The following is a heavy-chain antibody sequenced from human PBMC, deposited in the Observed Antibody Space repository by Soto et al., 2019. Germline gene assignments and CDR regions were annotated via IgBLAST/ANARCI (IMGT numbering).Heavy chain of an antibody. CDR1: GGSISSGGYY. CDR2: IYYSGST. Sequence: SETLSLTCTVSGGSISSGGYYWSWIRQHPGKGLEWIGYIYYSGSTYYNPSLKSRVTISVDTSKNQFSLKLSSVTAADTAVYYCARDRAAAGIIADWGQGTLLTVSS. V-gene: IGHV4-31*03. D-gene: IGHD6-13*01. J-gene: IGHJ4*02. CDR3: ARDRAAAGIIAD.